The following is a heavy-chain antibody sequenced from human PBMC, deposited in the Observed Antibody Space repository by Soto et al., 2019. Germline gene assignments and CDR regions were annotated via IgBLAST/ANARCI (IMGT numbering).Heavy chain of an antibody. V-gene: IGHV5-51*01. CDR2: IYPGDSDT. Sequence: PGESLKISCKGSGYSFTSYWIGWVRQMPGKGLEWMGIIYPGDSDTRYSPSFQGQVTISADKSISTAYLQWSSLKASDTAMYYCERLVGPFYYYYGMDVWGQGPTVTVSS. D-gene: IGHD1-26*01. CDR3: ERLVGPFYYYYGMDV. CDR1: GYSFTSYW. J-gene: IGHJ6*02.